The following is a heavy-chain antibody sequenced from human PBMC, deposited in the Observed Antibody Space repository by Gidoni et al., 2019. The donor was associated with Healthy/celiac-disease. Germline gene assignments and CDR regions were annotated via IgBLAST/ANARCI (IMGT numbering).Heavy chain of an antibody. V-gene: IGHV3-53*01. CDR1: GFTVSSNY. Sequence: EVQLVESGGGLIQPGGSLRLSCAASGFTVSSNYMSWVRQAPGKGLEWVSVIYSGGSTYYADSVKGRFTISRDNSKNTLYLQMNSLRAEDTAVYYCARDSLPQESSTLLLSYYYMDVWGKGTTVTVSS. CDR2: IYSGGST. CDR3: ARDSLPQESSTLLLSYYYMDV. D-gene: IGHD2-15*01. J-gene: IGHJ6*03.